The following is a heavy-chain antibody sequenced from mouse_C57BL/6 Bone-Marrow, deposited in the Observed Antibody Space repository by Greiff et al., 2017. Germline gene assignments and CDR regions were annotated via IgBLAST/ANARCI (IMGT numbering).Heavy chain of an antibody. CDR3: AREEVGYAMDY. CDR2: ISDGGSYT. V-gene: IGHV5-4*01. Sequence: EVQLVESGGGLVKPGGSLKLSCAASGFTFSSYAMSWVRQTPEKRLEWVATISDGGSYTYYPDNVKGRFTISRDNAKNNLYLHMSHLKSEDTAMYYCAREEVGYAMDYWGQGTSVTVSS. D-gene: IGHD1-1*01. CDR1: GFTFSSYA. J-gene: IGHJ4*01.